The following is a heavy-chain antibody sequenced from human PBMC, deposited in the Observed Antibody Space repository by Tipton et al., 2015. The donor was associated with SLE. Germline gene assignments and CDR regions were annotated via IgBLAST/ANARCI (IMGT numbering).Heavy chain of an antibody. Sequence: TLSLTCTVSGGSISSGSYYWSWIRQPAGKGLEWIGRISTSGSTNYSPSLKSRVTISVDTSKNQFSLKLSSVTAADTAVYYCARDRPAAAGTPDIWGQGTMVTVSS. CDR2: ISTSGST. CDR1: GGSISSGSYY. D-gene: IGHD6-13*01. CDR3: ARDRPAAAGTPDI. J-gene: IGHJ3*02. V-gene: IGHV4-61*02.